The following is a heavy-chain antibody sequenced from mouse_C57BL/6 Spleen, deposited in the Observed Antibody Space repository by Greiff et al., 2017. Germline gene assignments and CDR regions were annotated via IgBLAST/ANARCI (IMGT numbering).Heavy chain of an antibody. CDR1: GFTFSSYA. D-gene: IGHD2-2*01. Sequence: DVKLVESGGGLVKPGGSLKLSCAASGFTFSSYAMSWVRQTPEKRLEWVATISDGGSYTYYPDNVKGRFTISRDNAKNNLYLQMSLLKSEDTAMYYCARDPGYGAFDYWGQGTTLTVSS. CDR3: ARDPGYGAFDY. J-gene: IGHJ2*01. CDR2: ISDGGSYT. V-gene: IGHV5-4*01.